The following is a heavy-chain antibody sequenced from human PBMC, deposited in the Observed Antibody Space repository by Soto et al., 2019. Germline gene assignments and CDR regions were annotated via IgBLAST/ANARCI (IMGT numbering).Heavy chain of an antibody. D-gene: IGHD4-17*01. Sequence: GGSLRLSCAASGFTFSSYWMSWVRQAPGKGLEWVANIKQDGSEKYYADSVKGRFTISRDNSKNTLYLQMNSLRAEDTAVYYCARDKDYGGDAFDIWGQGTMVTV. J-gene: IGHJ3*02. CDR2: IKQDGSEK. V-gene: IGHV3-7*01. CDR1: GFTFSSYW. CDR3: ARDKDYGGDAFDI.